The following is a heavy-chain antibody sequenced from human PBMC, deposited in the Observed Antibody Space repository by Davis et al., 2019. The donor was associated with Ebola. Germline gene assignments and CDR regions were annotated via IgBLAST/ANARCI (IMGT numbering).Heavy chain of an antibody. J-gene: IGHJ6*02. D-gene: IGHD3-9*01. V-gene: IGHV3-30*04. CDR3: ARDPGYYDIDDRAYYYYGMDV. Sequence: GESLKISCAASGFTFSSYAMHWVRQAPGKGLEWVAVVSHDGTNEYYADSVKGRFTISRDKSKNMLYLQMNSLRAEDTAVYYCARDPGYYDIDDRAYYYYGMDVWGQGTTVTVSS. CDR2: VSHDGTNE. CDR1: GFTFSSYA.